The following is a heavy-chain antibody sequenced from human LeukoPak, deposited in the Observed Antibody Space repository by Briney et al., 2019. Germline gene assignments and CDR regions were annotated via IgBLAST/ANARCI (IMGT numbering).Heavy chain of an antibody. CDR2: ISGNGGST. D-gene: IGHD3-3*01. CDR3: ARRLSLRFDAFAV. V-gene: IGHV3-23*01. Sequence: GGSLRLSCAASGFTFSSYSMNWVHQAPGKGLEWVSSISGNGGSTYYADSVKGRFTISRDNSKNTLFLQMNSLRAGDTALYYCARRLSLRFDAFAVWGPGTVVTVSS. CDR1: GFTFSSYS. J-gene: IGHJ3*01.